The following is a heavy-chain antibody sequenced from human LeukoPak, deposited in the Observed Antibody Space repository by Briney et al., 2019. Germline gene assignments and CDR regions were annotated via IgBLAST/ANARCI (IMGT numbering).Heavy chain of an antibody. D-gene: IGHD6-19*01. CDR2: INSDGSGT. CDR1: GFTFSSYW. CDR3: PGSRGPNWFDP. J-gene: IGHJ5*02. Sequence: GSLRLSCAASGFTFSSYWMHWVRQAPGKGLVWFTRINSDGSGTNYAGSVKGRFTMSSDKAKNNLYLQMTSLRAEDTAVYYCPGSRGPNWFDPWGQGTLVPVSS. V-gene: IGHV3-74*01.